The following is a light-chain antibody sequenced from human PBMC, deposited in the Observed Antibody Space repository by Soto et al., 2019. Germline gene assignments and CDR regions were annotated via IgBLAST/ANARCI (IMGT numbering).Light chain of an antibody. CDR3: ISYTGSSIWV. CDR1: SSDVGAYNY. CDR2: DVT. V-gene: IGLV2-8*01. J-gene: IGLJ3*02. Sequence: QLVLTQPPSASGSPGQSVTISCTGTSSDVGAYNYVSWYQQHPGKAPKLMIYDVTKRPSGVPDRFSGSKSGNTASLTVSGLQAEDEVDYVCISYTGSSIWVFGGGTKLTVL.